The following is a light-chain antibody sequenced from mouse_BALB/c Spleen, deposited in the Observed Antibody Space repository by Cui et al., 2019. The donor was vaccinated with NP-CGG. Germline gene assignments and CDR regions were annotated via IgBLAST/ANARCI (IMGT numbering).Light chain of an antibody. CDR3: ALWFSNHWV. J-gene: IGLJ1*01. CDR2: GTN. Sequence: QAVVTQASALTTSPGETVTLTCRSSTGAVTTSNYANWVQEKPDHLFTGLTGGTNNRTPGVPARFSGSLIGDKAALTNTGAQTEDEAIYFCALWFSNHWVFGGGTKLTVL. CDR1: TGAVTTSNY. V-gene: IGLV1*01.